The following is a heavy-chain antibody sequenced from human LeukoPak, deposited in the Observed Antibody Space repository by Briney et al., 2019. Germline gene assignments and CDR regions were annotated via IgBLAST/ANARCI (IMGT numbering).Heavy chain of an antibody. D-gene: IGHD3-10*01. CDR1: RFTFEDYA. J-gene: IGHJ4*02. CDR3: AKDYGITMVRGGFDY. V-gene: IGHV3-9*01. CDR2: ISWNSGSI. Sequence: GGSLRLSCAASRFTFEDYAMHWVRQAPGKGLDWVSGISWNSGSIGYADSVKGRFTISRDNAKNSLYLQMNSLRAEDTALYYSAKDYGITMVRGGFDYWGQGTLVTVSS.